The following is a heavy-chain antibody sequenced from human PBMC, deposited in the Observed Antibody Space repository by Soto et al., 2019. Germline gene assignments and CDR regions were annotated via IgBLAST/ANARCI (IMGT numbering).Heavy chain of an antibody. Sequence: ASVKVSCKAPRDTFTSYYINWVRQAPGQGLEWIGVINPHGGSTVYAQKFQGRVTMTRDTSASMVYMELSSLRSEDTAVYYCARSSGGNFGIIIEGTKWFAPWGQGTLVTVSS. D-gene: IGHD1-26*01. CDR3: ARSSGGNFGIIIEGTKWFAP. J-gene: IGHJ5*02. CDR2: INPHGGST. V-gene: IGHV1-46*01. CDR1: RDTFTSYY.